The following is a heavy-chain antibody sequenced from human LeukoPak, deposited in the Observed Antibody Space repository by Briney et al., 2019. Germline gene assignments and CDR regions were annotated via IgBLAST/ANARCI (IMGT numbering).Heavy chain of an antibody. J-gene: IGHJ4*02. CDR1: GGSISSSSYY. CDR2: IYYSGST. V-gene: IGHV4-39*02. CDR3: ARELRIAAAGIDY. D-gene: IGHD6-13*01. Sequence: SETLSLTCTVSGGSISSSSYYWGWIRQPPGKGLEWIGSIYYSGSTYYNPSLKSRVTISVDTSKNQFSLKLSSVTAADTAVYYCARELRIAAAGIDYWGQGTLVTVSS.